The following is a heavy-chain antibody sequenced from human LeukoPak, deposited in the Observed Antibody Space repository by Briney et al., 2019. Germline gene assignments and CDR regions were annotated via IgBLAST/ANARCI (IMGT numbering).Heavy chain of an antibody. CDR1: GFTFSTYA. Sequence: GGSLRLSRAASGFTFSTYAVNWVRQAPGKGLEWVSTISGSGDSTYYADSVKGRFTISRDNSKNTLYLQMNSLRAEDTAVYYCARENTAMVSNFDYWGQGTLVTVSS. D-gene: IGHD5-18*01. CDR3: ARENTAMVSNFDY. V-gene: IGHV3-23*01. CDR2: ISGSGDST. J-gene: IGHJ4*02.